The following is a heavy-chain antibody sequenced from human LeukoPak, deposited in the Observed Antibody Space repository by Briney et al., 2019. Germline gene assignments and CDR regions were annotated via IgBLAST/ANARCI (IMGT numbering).Heavy chain of an antibody. Sequence: ASVKVSCKASGYTFTSYDINWVRQATGQGLEWMGWMNPNSGNTGYAQKFQGRVTMTRNTSISTAYMELSSLRSEDTAVYYCARERVRGRHTDYWGQGTLVTVSS. V-gene: IGHV1-8*01. J-gene: IGHJ4*02. CDR3: ARERVRGRHTDY. CDR2: MNPNSGNT. D-gene: IGHD3-10*01. CDR1: GYTFTSYD.